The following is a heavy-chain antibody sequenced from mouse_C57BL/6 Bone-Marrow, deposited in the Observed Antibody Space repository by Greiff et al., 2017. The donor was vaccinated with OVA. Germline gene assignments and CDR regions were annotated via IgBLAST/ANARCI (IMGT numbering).Heavy chain of an antibody. CDR3: ARDLGNYPRFAY. J-gene: IGHJ3*01. V-gene: IGHV3-6*01. CDR1: GYSITSGYY. D-gene: IGHD2-1*01. Sequence: EVQLVESGPGLVKPSQSLSLTCSVTGYSITSGYYWNWIRQFPGNKLEWMGYISYDGSNNYNPSLKNRISITRDTSKNQFFLKLNSVTTEDTATYYCARDLGNYPRFAYWGQGTLVTVSA. CDR2: ISYDGSN.